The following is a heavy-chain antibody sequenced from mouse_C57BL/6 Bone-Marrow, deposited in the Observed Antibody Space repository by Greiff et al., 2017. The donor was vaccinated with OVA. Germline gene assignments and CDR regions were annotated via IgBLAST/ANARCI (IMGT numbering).Heavy chain of an antibody. V-gene: IGHV5-12*01. CDR1: GFTFSDYY. Sequence: EVKLVESGGGLVQPGGSLKLSCAASGFTFSDYYMYWVRQTPEKRLEWVAYISNGGGSTYYPDTVKGRFTISRDNAKNTLYLQMSRLKSEDTAMYYCARNYGSSSAWFAYWGQGTLVTVSA. CDR3: ARNYGSSSAWFAY. CDR2: ISNGGGST. J-gene: IGHJ3*01. D-gene: IGHD1-1*01.